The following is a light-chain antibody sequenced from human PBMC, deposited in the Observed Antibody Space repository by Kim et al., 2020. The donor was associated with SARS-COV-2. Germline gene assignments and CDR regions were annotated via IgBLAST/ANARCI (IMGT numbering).Light chain of an antibody. CDR1: QGITNY. J-gene: IGKJ1*01. CDR2: AAS. Sequence: DIQMTQSPSAMSASVGDRVTITCRASQGITNYLVWFQQKEGKVPKRLIYAASSLQSGVPSRFSGSGSGTEFTLTISSLQPEDSATYYCLQHISYPLTFGQGTKVDIK. CDR3: LQHISYPLT. V-gene: IGKV1-17*03.